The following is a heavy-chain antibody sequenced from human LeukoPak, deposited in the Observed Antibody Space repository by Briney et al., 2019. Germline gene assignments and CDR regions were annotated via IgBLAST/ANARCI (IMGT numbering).Heavy chain of an antibody. V-gene: IGHV3-23*01. CDR2: ISVSGGYT. CDR1: GFTFSSYG. J-gene: IGHJ4*02. Sequence: PGGSLRLSCAASGFTFSSYGMSWVRQAPGKGLEWVSAISVSGGYTYYADSVKGRFTISRDNSKNTLYLQMNSLRAEDTAVYYCAKAPTVLTGYYYTPDDYWGQGTLVTVSS. D-gene: IGHD3-9*01. CDR3: AKAPTVLTGYYYTPDDY.